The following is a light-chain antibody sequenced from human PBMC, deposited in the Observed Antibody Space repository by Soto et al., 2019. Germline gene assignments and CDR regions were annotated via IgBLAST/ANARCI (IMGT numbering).Light chain of an antibody. Sequence: EIVLTQSPGTLSLSPGERATLSCRASQSVRGSYLAWYRQRPGQAPRLLIYGATSRATGIPDRFSGSGSGTDFTLTISRLEPVDFAVYYCQQYDSTPLYTFGQGTKLEIK. CDR1: QSVRGSY. V-gene: IGKV3-20*01. J-gene: IGKJ2*01. CDR2: GAT. CDR3: QQYDSTPLYT.